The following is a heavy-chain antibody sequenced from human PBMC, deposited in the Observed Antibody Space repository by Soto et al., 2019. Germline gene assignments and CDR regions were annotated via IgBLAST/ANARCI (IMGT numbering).Heavy chain of an antibody. D-gene: IGHD3-22*01. CDR1: GSSISPYY. CDR2: IYYSGST. Sequence: QVQLQESGPGLVKPSETLSLTCTVSGSSISPYYWTWIRQPPGKGPEWIRNIYYSGSTNYNPSLKSRVTISVDTSKNQFSLKLSSVTAADTAVYYCARGWRYSSGYYPRIGPYGMDVWGQGTTVTVSS. V-gene: IGHV4-59*12. CDR3: ARGWRYSSGYYPRIGPYGMDV. J-gene: IGHJ6*02.